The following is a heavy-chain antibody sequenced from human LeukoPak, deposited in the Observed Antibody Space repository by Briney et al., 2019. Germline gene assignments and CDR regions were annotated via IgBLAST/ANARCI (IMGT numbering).Heavy chain of an antibody. D-gene: IGHD4-11*01. V-gene: IGHV1-18*01. J-gene: IGHJ4*02. CDR3: ARDGPSRVTTTDFDY. CDR1: GYTFTSYG. CDR2: ISAYNGNT. Sequence: ASVKVSCKASGYTFTSYGISWVRQAPGQGLEWMGWISAYNGNTNYAQKLQGRVTMTTDTSTSTAYMELRSLRSDDTVVYYCARDGPSRVTTTDFDYWGQGTLVTVSS.